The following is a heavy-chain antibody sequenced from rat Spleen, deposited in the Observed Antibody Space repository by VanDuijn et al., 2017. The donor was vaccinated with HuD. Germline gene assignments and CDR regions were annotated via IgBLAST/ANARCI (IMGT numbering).Heavy chain of an antibody. Sequence: EVRLVESDGGLVQPGGSLKLSCAASGFTFSDYYMAWVRQAPTKGLEWVATISYDGSTTYYRDSVKGRFTISRDNAKSTLYLQMDSLRSEDTATYYCARTGGPYYWYFDLWGPGTMVTVSS. CDR3: ARTGGPYYWYFDL. CDR2: ISYDGSTT. J-gene: IGHJ1*01. D-gene: IGHD1-11*01. V-gene: IGHV5-7*01. CDR1: GFTFSDYY.